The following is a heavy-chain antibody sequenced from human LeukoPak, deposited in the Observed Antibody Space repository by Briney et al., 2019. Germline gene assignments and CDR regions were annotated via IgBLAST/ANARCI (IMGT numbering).Heavy chain of an antibody. CDR1: GGSISSGGYY. Sequence: SQTLSLTCTVSGGSISSGGYYWSWIRQHPGKGLEWIGYIYYSGSTYYNPSLKSRVTISVDTSKNQFSLKLSSVTAADTAVYYCARGLSSSGWYYYYYYGMDVWGQGTTVTVSS. CDR3: ARGLSSSGWYYYYYYGMDV. D-gene: IGHD6-19*01. CDR2: IYYSGST. J-gene: IGHJ6*02. V-gene: IGHV4-31*03.